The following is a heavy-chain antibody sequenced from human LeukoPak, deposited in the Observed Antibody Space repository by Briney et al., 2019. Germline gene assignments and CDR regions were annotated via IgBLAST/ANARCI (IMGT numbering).Heavy chain of an antibody. CDR1: GGSISSSSYD. CDR3: ASPRIAVAGVDFDY. V-gene: IGHV4-39*01. Sequence: SETLSLTCTVSGGSISSSSYDWGWIRQPPGKGLEWIGSIYYSGSTYYNPSLKSRVTISVDTSKNQFSLKLSSVTAADTAVYYCASPRIAVAGVDFDYWGQGTLVTVSS. CDR2: IYYSGST. J-gene: IGHJ4*02. D-gene: IGHD6-19*01.